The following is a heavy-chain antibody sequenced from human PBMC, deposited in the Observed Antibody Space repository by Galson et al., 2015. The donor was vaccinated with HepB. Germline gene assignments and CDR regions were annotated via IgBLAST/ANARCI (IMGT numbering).Heavy chain of an antibody. CDR3: ARTPQSRYYDSSGYYLLDY. D-gene: IGHD3-22*01. CDR2: IDWDDDK. V-gene: IGHV2-70*11. Sequence: PALVKPTQTLTLTCTFSGFSLSTSGMCVSWIRQPPGKALEWLARIDWDDDKYYSTSLKTRLTISKDTSINQVVLTMTNMDPVDTATYYCARTPQSRYYDSSGYYLLDYWGQGTLVTVSS. J-gene: IGHJ4*02. CDR1: GFSLSTSGMC.